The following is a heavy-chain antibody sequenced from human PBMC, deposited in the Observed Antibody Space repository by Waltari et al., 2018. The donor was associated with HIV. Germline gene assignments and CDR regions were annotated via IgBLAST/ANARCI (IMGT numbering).Heavy chain of an antibody. CDR1: GYTFTDFA. J-gene: IGHJ4*02. Sequence: QVQLVQSGSELRTPGASVKVACKTSGYTFTDFALIWVRQAPGQGLQWMGWINTETGKPAYAQDFTGRFVISLDTSVSTTYLQISSLKAEDTAVYYCARLNLKNGHLPSYWGQGTLVTVSS. CDR2: INTETGKP. V-gene: IGHV7-4-1*02. CDR3: ARLNLKNGHLPSY. D-gene: IGHD2-8*01.